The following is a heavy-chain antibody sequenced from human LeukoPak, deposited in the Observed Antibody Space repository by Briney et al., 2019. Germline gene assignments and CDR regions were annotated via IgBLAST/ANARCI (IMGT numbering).Heavy chain of an antibody. Sequence: GGSLRLSCAASGFTFDDYAMHWVRQAPGKGLEWVSGISWNSGSIGYADSVKGRFTISRDNAKNSLYLQMNSLRAEDTALYYCAKSRGYSSSLDYWGQGTLVTVSS. V-gene: IGHV3-9*01. CDR3: AKSRGYSSSLDY. J-gene: IGHJ4*02. CDR1: GFTFDDYA. CDR2: ISWNSGSI. D-gene: IGHD6-13*01.